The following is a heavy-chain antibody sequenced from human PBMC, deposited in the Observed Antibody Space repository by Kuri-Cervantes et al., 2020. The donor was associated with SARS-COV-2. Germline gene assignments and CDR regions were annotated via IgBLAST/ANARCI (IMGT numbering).Heavy chain of an antibody. V-gene: IGHV3-11*04. CDR1: GFIFSDYY. CDR2: IGPSGTTK. D-gene: IGHD2-15*01. CDR3: AREGVVAASPDAFDI. J-gene: IGHJ3*02. Sequence: GESLKISCTASGFIFSDYYMTWIRQAPGKGLEWVSNIGPSGTTKYYADSVKGRFTISRDNAKNTLYLQMNSLRAEDTAVYYCAREGVVAASPDAFDIWGQGTMVTVSS.